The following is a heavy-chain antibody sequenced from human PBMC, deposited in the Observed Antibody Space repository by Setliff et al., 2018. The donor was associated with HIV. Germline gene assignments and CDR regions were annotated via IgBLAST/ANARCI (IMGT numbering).Heavy chain of an antibody. CDR1: GFIFSNYA. V-gene: IGHV3-30*04. J-gene: IGHJ4*02. CDR2: ISYDGNNK. Sequence: GGSLRLSCAASGFIFSNYAMHWVRQAPGKGLEWVAVISYDGNNKYYADSVKGRFTVSRDNSKNTLYLQMNSLRAEDTAVYYCAKDHGGKDYWGQGTLVTVSS. CDR3: AKDHGGKDY.